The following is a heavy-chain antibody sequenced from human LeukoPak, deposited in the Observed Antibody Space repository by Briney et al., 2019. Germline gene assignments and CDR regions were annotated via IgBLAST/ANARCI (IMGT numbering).Heavy chain of an antibody. J-gene: IGHJ3*02. CDR3: ARRAERIRAFDI. D-gene: IGHD1-1*01. CDR1: GFTFSDYY. V-gene: IGHV3-11*01. Sequence: GGSLRLSCAASGFTFSDYYMSWIRQAPGKGLEWVSYISSSGSTIYCADSVKGRFTISRDNAKNPLYLQMNSLRAEDTAVYYCARRAERIRAFDIWGQGTMVTVSS. CDR2: ISSSGSTI.